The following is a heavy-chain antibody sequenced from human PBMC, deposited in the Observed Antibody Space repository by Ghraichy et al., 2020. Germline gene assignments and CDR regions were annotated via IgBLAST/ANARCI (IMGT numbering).Heavy chain of an antibody. CDR3: GRDKIVAAIDY. D-gene: IGHD6-25*01. CDR1: GFTFSSYW. CDR2: INSDGSST. J-gene: IGHJ4*02. Sequence: GGSLRLSCAASGFTFSSYWMHWVRQAPGKGLVWVSRINSDGSSTTYADSVKGRFTISRDNAKNTVYLQMHSLRAEDTVVYYCGRDKIVAAIDYWGQGTLVTVSS. V-gene: IGHV3-74*03.